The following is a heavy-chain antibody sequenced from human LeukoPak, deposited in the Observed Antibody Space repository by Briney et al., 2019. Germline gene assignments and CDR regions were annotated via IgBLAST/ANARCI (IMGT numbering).Heavy chain of an antibody. V-gene: IGHV1-18*01. J-gene: IGHJ3*02. Sequence: ASVKVSCKASGYTFTSYGISWVRQAPGQGLEWMGWISAYNGNTNYAQKLQGRVTMTTDTSTSTAYMELRSLRSDDTAVYYCARGLQENLAWLRAFSAFDIWGQGTTVTVSS. CDR2: ISAYNGNT. CDR3: ARGLQENLAWLRAFSAFDI. CDR1: GYTFTSYG. D-gene: IGHD5-24*01.